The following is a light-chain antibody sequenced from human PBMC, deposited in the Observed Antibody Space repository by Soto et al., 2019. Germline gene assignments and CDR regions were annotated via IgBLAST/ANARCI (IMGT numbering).Light chain of an antibody. CDR2: GAS. Sequence: EIVVTQSPATLSVSPGERATLSCRASQSVSSNLACYQQKPGQAPRLLIYGASNRATGIPARFSGSGSGTEFTLTISSLQSEDFAVYYCQQYNNWPQTFGQGTKVEIK. J-gene: IGKJ1*01. CDR3: QQYNNWPQT. V-gene: IGKV3-15*01. CDR1: QSVSSN.